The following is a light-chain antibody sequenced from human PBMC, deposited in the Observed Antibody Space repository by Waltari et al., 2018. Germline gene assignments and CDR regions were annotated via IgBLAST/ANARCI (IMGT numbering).Light chain of an antibody. J-gene: IGKJ1*01. CDR1: QSVNRW. Sequence: DIQMTQSPSTLSASVGDRVTITCRASQSVNRWLAWYQQKPGKAPKLLISKASALQNGVAPRFSGGGSGTEFTLTISNLQPDDSSTYYCQQYKAFPVTFGHGTKVEIK. CDR2: KAS. CDR3: QQYKAFPVT. V-gene: IGKV1-5*03.